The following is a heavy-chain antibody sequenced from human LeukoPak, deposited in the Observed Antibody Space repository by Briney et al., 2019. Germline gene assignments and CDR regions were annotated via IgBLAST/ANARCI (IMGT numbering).Heavy chain of an antibody. D-gene: IGHD2-8*01. V-gene: IGHV3-23*01. CDR2: ISGSGCST. Sequence: GGSLRLSCVASGFTFSTYALSWVRQAPGKGLEWVSAISGSGCSTYYADSVKGRFTISRDNSKNTLYLQMNSLRAEDTAVYYCATGILMRYYFDYWGQGTLVTVSS. CDR3: ATGILMRYYFDY. CDR1: GFTFSTYA. J-gene: IGHJ4*02.